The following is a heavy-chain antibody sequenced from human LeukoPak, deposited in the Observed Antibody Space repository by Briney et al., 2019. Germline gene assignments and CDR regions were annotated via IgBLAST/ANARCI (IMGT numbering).Heavy chain of an antibody. V-gene: IGHV1-2*02. Sequence: ASVNVSCKASGYTFTDYYIHWVRQAPGQGLEWMGWIKPSSGDTRYAQKFQGRVTMTRDTSINTAYMEMSRLTSDDTAMYSCAGRYCSSISCYSDYWGQGTLVTVSS. CDR1: GYTFTDYY. J-gene: IGHJ4*02. CDR2: IKPSSGDT. CDR3: AGRYCSSISCYSDY. D-gene: IGHD2-2*01.